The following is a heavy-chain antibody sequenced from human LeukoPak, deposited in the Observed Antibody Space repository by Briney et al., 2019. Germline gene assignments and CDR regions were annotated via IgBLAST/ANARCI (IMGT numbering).Heavy chain of an antibody. CDR2: IYYSGST. D-gene: IGHD3-22*01. CDR3: ARDYYDSSGYYYVYYYYYMDV. J-gene: IGHJ6*03. CDR1: GGSISSSSYY. V-gene: IGHV4-39*07. Sequence: SETLSLTGTVSGGSISSSSYYWGWIRQPPGKGLEWIGSIYYSGSTYYNPSLKSRVTISVDTSKNHFSLKLSSVTAADTAVCYCARDYYDSSGYYYVYYYYYMDVWGKGTTVTVSS.